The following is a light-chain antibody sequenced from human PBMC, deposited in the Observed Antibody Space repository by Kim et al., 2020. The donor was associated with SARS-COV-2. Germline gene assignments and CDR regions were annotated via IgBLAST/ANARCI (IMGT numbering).Light chain of an antibody. V-gene: IGKV4-1*01. CDR3: QQYYSGPPNT. J-gene: IGKJ2*01. CDR2: WAS. CDR1: QSLLYSSNNKNY. Sequence: ATISCKSSQSLLYSSNNKNYLAWYQQKPGQPPKLLIYWASIRESGVPDRFSGSGSGTNFTLTISSLQAEDVALYYCQQYYSGPPNTFSQGTKLEI.